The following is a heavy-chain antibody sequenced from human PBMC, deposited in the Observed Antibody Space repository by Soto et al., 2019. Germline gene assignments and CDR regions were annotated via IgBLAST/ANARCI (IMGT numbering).Heavy chain of an antibody. CDR3: ARDPLVRTGTSKYNWFDP. V-gene: IGHV1-69*01. Sequence: QVQLVQSGAEVKKPGSSVKVSCKASGGTFSSYAISWVRQAPGQGLEWMGGIIPIFGTANYAQKLQGRVTITADESTSTAYMELSSLRSEDTAVYYCARDPLVRTGTSKYNWFDPWGQGTLVTVSS. CDR2: IIPIFGTA. J-gene: IGHJ5*02. D-gene: IGHD1-7*01. CDR1: GGTFSSYA.